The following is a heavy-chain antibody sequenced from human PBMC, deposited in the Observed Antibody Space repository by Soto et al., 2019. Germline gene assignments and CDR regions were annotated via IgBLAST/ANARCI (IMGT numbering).Heavy chain of an antibody. CDR2: IYYSGST. Sequence: QVQLQESGPGLVKPSETLSLTCTVSGGSISSYYWSWIRQPPGKGLEWIGYIYYSGSTNYNPSLKSRVTISVDTAKSQFSLKLSSVTAADTAVYYCARRKDDFWSGYYPYWYFDLWGRGTLVTVSS. D-gene: IGHD3-3*01. CDR3: ARRKDDFWSGYYPYWYFDL. CDR1: GGSISSYY. V-gene: IGHV4-59*08. J-gene: IGHJ2*01.